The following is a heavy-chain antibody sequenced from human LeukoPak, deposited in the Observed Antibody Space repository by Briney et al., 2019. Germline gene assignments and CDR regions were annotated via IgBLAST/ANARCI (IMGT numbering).Heavy chain of an antibody. CDR2: IYSGGAT. J-gene: IGHJ3*02. V-gene: IGHV3-66*01. CDR3: ARGYCSGGSCPENAFDI. CDR1: GITVSTNY. Sequence: SGGSLRLSCAASGITVSTNYMSWVRQAPGKGLEWVSIIYSGGATFYADSVKGRFTISRENSKNTLWLQMNSLRAEDTAVYYCARGYCSGGSCPENAFDIWGQGTMVTVSS. D-gene: IGHD2-15*01.